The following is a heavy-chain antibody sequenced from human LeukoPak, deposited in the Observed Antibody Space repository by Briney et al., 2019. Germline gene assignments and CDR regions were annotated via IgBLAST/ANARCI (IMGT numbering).Heavy chain of an antibody. CDR1: GYTFTSYG. D-gene: IGHD3-9*01. CDR3: ARDGDYDILTGRASNYYMDV. CDR2: ISAYNGNT. V-gene: IGHV1-18*01. J-gene: IGHJ6*03. Sequence: ASVKVSCKASGYTFTSYGISWVRQAPGQGLEWMGWISAYNGNTDYAQKLQGRVTMTTDTSTSTAYMELRSLRSDDTAVYYCARDGDYDILTGRASNYYMDVWGKGTTVTVSS.